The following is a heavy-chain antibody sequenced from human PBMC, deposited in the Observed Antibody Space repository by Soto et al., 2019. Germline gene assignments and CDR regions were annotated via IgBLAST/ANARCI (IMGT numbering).Heavy chain of an antibody. CDR2: IIPILGIA. D-gene: IGHD3-10*01. CDR1: GGTFSSYT. Sequence: QVQLVQSGAEVKKPGSSVKVSCKASGGTFSSYTISWVRQAPGQGLEWMGRIIPILGIANYAPKFQGRVTITADTSTHTAYMELSSLRSEDTAVYYCGSSGRVGENGTDVCGQGTTVTV. CDR3: GSSGRVGENGTDV. J-gene: IGHJ6*02. V-gene: IGHV1-69*02.